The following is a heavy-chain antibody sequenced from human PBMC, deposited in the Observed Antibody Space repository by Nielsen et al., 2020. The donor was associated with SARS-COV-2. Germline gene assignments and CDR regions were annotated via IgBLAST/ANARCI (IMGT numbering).Heavy chain of an antibody. Sequence: GGSLRLSCAASGFTFSNAWMSWVRQAPGKGLEWVGRIKSKTDGGTTDYAAPVKGRFTISRDDSKNTLYLQMNSLKTEDTAVYYCTTDAPEVDFWSGYYTPYFDYWGQGTLVTVSS. D-gene: IGHD3-3*01. CDR3: TTDAPEVDFWSGYYTPYFDY. J-gene: IGHJ4*02. CDR1: GFTFSNAW. V-gene: IGHV3-15*01. CDR2: IKSKTDGGTT.